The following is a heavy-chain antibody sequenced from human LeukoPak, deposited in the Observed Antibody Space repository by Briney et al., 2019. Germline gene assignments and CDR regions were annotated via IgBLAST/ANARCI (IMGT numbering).Heavy chain of an antibody. Sequence: GESLKISCQGSGYSFTSYWIAWVRQMPGKGLEWIGIIYPDDSDTRYSPSFQGQVTISVDRSIGTAYLQWSSLKASDTAMYYCARGYCSGGACYLKYYFDYWGRGTLVTVSS. CDR1: GYSFTSYW. CDR3: ARGYCSGGACYLKYYFDY. CDR2: IYPDDSDT. D-gene: IGHD2-15*01. V-gene: IGHV5-51*01. J-gene: IGHJ4*02.